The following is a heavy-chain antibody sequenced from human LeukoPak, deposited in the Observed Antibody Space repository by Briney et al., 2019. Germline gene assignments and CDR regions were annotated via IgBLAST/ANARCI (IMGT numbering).Heavy chain of an antibody. CDR3: ARHSGGHYGSGSYSFDY. V-gene: IGHV4-34*01. J-gene: IGHJ4*02. D-gene: IGHD3-10*01. Sequence: SETLSLTCAVYGGSFSGYYWSWIRQPPGKGLEWIGEINHSGSTNYNPSLKSRVTISVDTSKNQFSLKLSSVTAADTAVYYCARHSGGHYGSGSYSFDYWGQGTLVTVSS. CDR1: GGSFSGYY. CDR2: INHSGST.